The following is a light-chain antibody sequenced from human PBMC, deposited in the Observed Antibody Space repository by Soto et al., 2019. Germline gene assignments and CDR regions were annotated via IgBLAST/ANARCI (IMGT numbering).Light chain of an antibody. J-gene: IGLJ3*02. CDR2: NTN. CDR3: VLYMGSGIWV. CDR1: SGSVSTSYY. Sequence: QAVVTQEPSFSVSPGGTVTLTCGLSSGSVSTSYYPSWYQQTPGQAPRTLIYNTNTRSSGVPDRFSGSILGNKAALTITGAQADDESDYYCVLYMGSGIWVFGGGTKVPS. V-gene: IGLV8-61*01.